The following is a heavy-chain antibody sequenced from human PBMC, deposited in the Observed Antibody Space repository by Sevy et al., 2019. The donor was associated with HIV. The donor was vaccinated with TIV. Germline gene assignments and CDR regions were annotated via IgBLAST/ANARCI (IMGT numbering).Heavy chain of an antibody. CDR1: GFSFSGSA. V-gene: IGHV3-23*01. D-gene: IGHD6-19*01. Sequence: GGSLRLSCAASGFSFSGSAMHWVRQAPGKGLEWVSSVSISGPNTYYADSAKGRFTISRDNSKNTMYLQMNSLRAEDTAVYYCAKEWTQLSDWYGELDYWGQGSLVTVSS. CDR3: AKEWTQLSDWYGELDY. J-gene: IGHJ4*02. CDR2: VSISGPNT.